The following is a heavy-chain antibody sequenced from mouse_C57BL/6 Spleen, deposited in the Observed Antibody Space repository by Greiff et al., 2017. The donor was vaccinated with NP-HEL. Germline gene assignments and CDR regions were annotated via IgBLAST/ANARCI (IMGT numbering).Heavy chain of an antibody. CDR3: ARGKGGDGFDY. CDR1: GYTFTSYW. Sequence: QVQLQQPGAELVMPGASVKLSCKASGYTFTSYWMHWVKQRPGQGLEWIGEIDPSDSYTNYNQKFKGKSTLTVDKSSSTAYMQLSSLTSEDSAVYYCARGKGGDGFDYWGQGTTLTVSS. V-gene: IGHV1-69*01. CDR2: IDPSDSYT. J-gene: IGHJ2*01. D-gene: IGHD2-3*01.